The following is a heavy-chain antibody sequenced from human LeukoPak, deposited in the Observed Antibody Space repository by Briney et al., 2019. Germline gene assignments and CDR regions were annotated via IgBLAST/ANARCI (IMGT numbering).Heavy chain of an antibody. Sequence: GGSLRLSCAASGFTFSSYSMNWVRQPPGKGLEWVSSISSSSSYIYYADSVKGRFTISRDNAKNSLYLQMNSLRAEDTAVYYCASLYYDSSGHTVDYWGQGTLVTVSS. V-gene: IGHV3-21*01. J-gene: IGHJ4*02. CDR2: ISSSSSYI. CDR1: GFTFSSYS. D-gene: IGHD3-22*01. CDR3: ASLYYDSSGHTVDY.